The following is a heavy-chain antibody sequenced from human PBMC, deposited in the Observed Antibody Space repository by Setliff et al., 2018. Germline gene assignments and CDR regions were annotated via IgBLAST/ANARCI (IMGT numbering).Heavy chain of an antibody. CDR2: ISVYNGKT. Sequence: ASVKVSCKASGYTFTSYGFSWVRQAPGQGLEWMGWISVYNGKTKYAQKFQGRVTMTTVTSTRTAYMEVTSLRSDDTAVYYCATEKFPGDWGDYWGQGTLVTVSS. CDR1: GYTFTSYG. D-gene: IGHD2-21*01. CDR3: ATEKFPGDWGDY. J-gene: IGHJ4*02. V-gene: IGHV1-18*01.